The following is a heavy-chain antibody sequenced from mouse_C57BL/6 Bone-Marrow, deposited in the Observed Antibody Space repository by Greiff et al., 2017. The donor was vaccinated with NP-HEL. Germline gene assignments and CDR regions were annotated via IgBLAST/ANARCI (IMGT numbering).Heavy chain of an antibody. CDR1: GYTFTDYY. CDR2: IYPGSGNT. V-gene: IGHV1-76*01. J-gene: IGHJ2*01. CDR3: ARTGDFDY. D-gene: IGHD4-1*01. Sequence: VMLVESGAELVRPGASVKLSCKASGYTFTDYYINWVKQRPGQGLEWIARIYPGSGNTYYNEKFKGKATLTAEKSSSTAYMQLSSLTSEDSAVYFCARTGDFDYWGQGTTLTVSS.